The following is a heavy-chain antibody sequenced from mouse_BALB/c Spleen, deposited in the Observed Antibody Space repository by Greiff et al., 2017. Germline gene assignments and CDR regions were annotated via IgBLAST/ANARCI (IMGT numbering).Heavy chain of an antibody. V-gene: IGHV1-63*02. Sequence: VQVVESGAELVRPGTSVKISCKASGYTFTNYWLGWVKQRPGHGLEWIGDIYPGGGYTNYNEKFKGKATLTADTSSSTAYMQLSSLTSEDSAVYFCARKGGFYDNYFDYWGQGTTLTVSS. CDR2: IYPGGGYT. CDR1: GYTFTNYW. J-gene: IGHJ2*01. CDR3: ARKGGFYDNYFDY. D-gene: IGHD2-12*01.